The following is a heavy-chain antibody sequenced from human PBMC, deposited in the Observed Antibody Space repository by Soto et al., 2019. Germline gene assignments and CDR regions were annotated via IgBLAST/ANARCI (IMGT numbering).Heavy chain of an antibody. CDR1: GGSFSGYY. D-gene: IGHD6-19*01. V-gene: IGHV4-34*01. CDR3: ARGRYSSGWD. Sequence: QVQLQQWGAGLLKPSETLSLTCAVYGGSFSGYYWSWIRQPPGKGLEWIGEINHSGSTNYNPSLKCRVTISVDTSKNQFSLKLSSVTAADTAVYYCARGRYSSGWDWGQGTLVTVSS. CDR2: INHSGST. J-gene: IGHJ4*02.